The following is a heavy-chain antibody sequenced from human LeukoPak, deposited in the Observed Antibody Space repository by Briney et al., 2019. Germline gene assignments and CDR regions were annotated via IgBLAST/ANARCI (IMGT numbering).Heavy chain of an antibody. CDR2: IWYDGSNK. CDR3: AREVTCYGMDV. J-gene: IGHJ6*02. V-gene: IGHV3-33*01. Sequence: GRSLRLSCAASGFTFSSYGMNWVRQAPGKGLECVAVIWYDGSNKYYADSVKGRFTISRDNSKNTLYLQMNSLRAEDTAVYYCAREVTCYGMDVWGQGTTVTVSS. CDR1: GFTFSSYG. D-gene: IGHD2-21*02.